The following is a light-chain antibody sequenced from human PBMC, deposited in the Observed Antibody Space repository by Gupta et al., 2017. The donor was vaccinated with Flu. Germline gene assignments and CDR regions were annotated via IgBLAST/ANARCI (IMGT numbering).Light chain of an antibody. V-gene: IGKV2-28*01. CDR1: QSLLNSNGYNS. CDR3: RQALQIPWT. Sequence: DMVMTQSPVSLPVTPGEPASISCRSSQSLLNSNGYNSLDWYLQKPGQSPQLLIYLGSNRAPGVPDRFSGSGSGTXFTLKIXRVEAEDVGVYYCRQALQIPWTFGXATKVQIK. CDR2: LGS. J-gene: IGKJ1*01.